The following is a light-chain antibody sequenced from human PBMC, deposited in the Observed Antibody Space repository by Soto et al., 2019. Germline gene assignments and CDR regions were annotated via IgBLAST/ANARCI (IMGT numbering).Light chain of an antibody. J-gene: IGKJ5*01. CDR1: QGISNH. Sequence: LSASVEDRINITCLASQGISNHLVWFQQKPGQVPKRLIYDASVLQPGVSSRFSGSGSGTDFTLTIRSLQPEDFATYYCLHHHNFPITFGQGTRLEIK. V-gene: IGKV1-17*03. CDR3: LHHHNFPIT. CDR2: DAS.